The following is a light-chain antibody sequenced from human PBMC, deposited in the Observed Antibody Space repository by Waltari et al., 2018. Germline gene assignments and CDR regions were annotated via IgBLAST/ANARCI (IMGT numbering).Light chain of an antibody. CDR2: ERF. Sequence: QSALTQPASVSGSPGQSITISCTGPSRDVGNYKLLSWYQQHPGKPPTLIIYERFKRPSGVSDRCSGSQSANTDSLTISGLQAEDDADYYCSLYSTTTDMFGGGTKVSVL. CDR3: SLYSTTTDM. CDR1: SRDVGNYKL. V-gene: IGLV2-23*01. J-gene: IGLJ3*02.